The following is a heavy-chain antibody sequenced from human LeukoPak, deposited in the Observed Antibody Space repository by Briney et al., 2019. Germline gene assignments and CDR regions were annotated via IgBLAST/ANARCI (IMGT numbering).Heavy chain of an antibody. D-gene: IGHD3-9*01. CDR2: INPSGGST. J-gene: IGHJ4*02. V-gene: IGHV1-46*01. CDR1: GYTFTSYY. CDR3: ARGDFTYYDILTGAFDY. Sequence: ASVKVSCKASGYTFTSYYMHWVRQAPGQGLEWMGIINPSGGSTSYAQKFQGRVTMTRDMSTSTVYMELSSLRSEDTAVYYCARGDFTYYDILTGAFDYWGQGTLVTVSS.